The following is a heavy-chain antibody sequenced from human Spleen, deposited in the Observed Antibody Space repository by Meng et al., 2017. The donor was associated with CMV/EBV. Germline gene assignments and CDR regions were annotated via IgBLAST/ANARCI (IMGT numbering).Heavy chain of an antibody. CDR3: ARDPRTYYYYYGMDV. Sequence: GGSLRLSCATSGFTFRDYYMSWIRQAPGKGLESVAYISGSGSQIYEADSVKGRFTISRDNAKNSLYLQMNSLRVEDTALYYCARDPRTYYYYYGMDVWGQGTTVTVSS. CDR1: GFTFRDYY. D-gene: IGHD1-14*01. V-gene: IGHV3-11*04. CDR2: ISGSGSQI. J-gene: IGHJ6*02.